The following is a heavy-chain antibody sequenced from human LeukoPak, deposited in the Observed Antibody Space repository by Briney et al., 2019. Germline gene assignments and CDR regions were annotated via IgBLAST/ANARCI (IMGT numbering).Heavy chain of an antibody. Sequence: GASVKVSCKASGYTFTSYDINWVRQATGQGLEWMGWMNPNSGNTGYAQKFQGRVTMTRNTSISTAYMELSSLRSDDTAVYYCARDLGKSEDYDFWSGYRNIDYWGQGTLVTVSS. CDR1: GYTFTSYD. CDR3: ARDLGKSEDYDFWSGYRNIDY. J-gene: IGHJ4*02. D-gene: IGHD3-3*01. V-gene: IGHV1-8*01. CDR2: MNPNSGNT.